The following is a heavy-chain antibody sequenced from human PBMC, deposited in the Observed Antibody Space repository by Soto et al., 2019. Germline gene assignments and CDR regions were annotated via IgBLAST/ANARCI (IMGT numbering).Heavy chain of an antibody. Sequence: ASVKVSCKASGYTFTSYDINWVRQATGQGLEWMGWMNPNSGNTGYAQKFQGRVTMTRNTSISKAYMELSSLRSEDTAVYYCAITNIAARGGYYYYYYMDVWGKGTTVTVSS. J-gene: IGHJ6*03. D-gene: IGHD6-6*01. CDR2: MNPNSGNT. V-gene: IGHV1-8*01. CDR1: GYTFTSYD. CDR3: AITNIAARGGYYYYYYMDV.